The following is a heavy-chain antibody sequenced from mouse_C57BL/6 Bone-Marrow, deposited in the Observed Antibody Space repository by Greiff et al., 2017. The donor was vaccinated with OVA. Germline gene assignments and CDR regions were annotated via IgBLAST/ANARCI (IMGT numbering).Heavy chain of an antibody. D-gene: IGHD4-1*01. CDR1: GFTFSSYA. V-gene: IGHV5-9-1*02. J-gene: IGHJ3*01. CDR3: TRDISPNWDAWFAY. Sequence: EVKLVESGEGLVKPGGSLKLSCAASGFTFSSYAMSWVRQTPEKRLEWVAYISSGGDYIYYADTVKGRFTISRDNARNTLYLQMSSLKSEDTAMYYCTRDISPNWDAWFAYWGQGTLVTVSA. CDR2: ISSGGDYI.